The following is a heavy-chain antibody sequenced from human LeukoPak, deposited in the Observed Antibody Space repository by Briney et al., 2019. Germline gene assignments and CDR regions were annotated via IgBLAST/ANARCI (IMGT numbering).Heavy chain of an antibody. Sequence: SETLSLTCAVSGYSISSGYYWGWIRQPPGKGLEWIGSIYYSGSTYYNPSLKSRVTISVDTSKNQFSLKLSSVTAADTAVYYCARHWYSSSLDFDYWGQGTLVTVSS. CDR3: ARHWYSSSLDFDY. V-gene: IGHV4-38-2*01. CDR2: IYYSGST. D-gene: IGHD6-13*01. J-gene: IGHJ4*02. CDR1: GYSISSGYY.